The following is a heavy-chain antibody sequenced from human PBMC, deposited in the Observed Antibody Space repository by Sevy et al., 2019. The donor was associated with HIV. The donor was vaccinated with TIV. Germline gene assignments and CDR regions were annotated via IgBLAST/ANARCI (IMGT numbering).Heavy chain of an antibody. Sequence: SETLSLTCTVSGGSISGNTYYWGWIRQPPGKGLEWIGNVYNGGSTNYNPSIKSRLTLWVDTSRNQFSLKLRSVTAADTAVYYCARLTNSGWYKIDYWGQGTLVTVSS. CDR2: VYNGGST. CDR3: ARLTNSGWYKIDY. CDR1: GGSISGNTYY. V-gene: IGHV4-39*01. D-gene: IGHD6-19*01. J-gene: IGHJ4*02.